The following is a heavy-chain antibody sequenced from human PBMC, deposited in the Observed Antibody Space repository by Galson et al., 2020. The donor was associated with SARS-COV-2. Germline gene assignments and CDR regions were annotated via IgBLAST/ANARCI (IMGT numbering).Heavy chain of an antibody. CDR1: GFTFSSYG. Sequence: GESLKLSCAASGFTFSSYGMHWVRQAPGKGLEWVAVIWYDGSNKYYADSVKGRFTISRDNSKNTLYLQMNSLRAEDTAVYYCAKGPRYCSGGSCYPLAYYYYCMDVWGQGTTVTVSS. D-gene: IGHD2-15*01. J-gene: IGHJ6*02. CDR3: AKGPRYCSGGSCYPLAYYYYCMDV. CDR2: IWYDGSNK. V-gene: IGHV3-33*06.